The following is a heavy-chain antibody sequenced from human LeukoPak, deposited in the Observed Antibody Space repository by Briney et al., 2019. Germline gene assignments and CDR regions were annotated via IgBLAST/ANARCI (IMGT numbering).Heavy chain of an antibody. D-gene: IGHD6-19*01. CDR2: MSYDGSNK. J-gene: IGHJ4*02. CDR1: GFTFSSYA. V-gene: IGHV3-30-3*01. Sequence: GGSLRLSCAASGFTFSSYAMHWVRQAPGKGLEWVAVMSYDGSNKYYADSVKGRFTTSRDNSKNTLYLQMNSLRAEDTVVYYCARVSSGWYYDYWGQGTLVTVSS. CDR3: ARVSSGWYYDY.